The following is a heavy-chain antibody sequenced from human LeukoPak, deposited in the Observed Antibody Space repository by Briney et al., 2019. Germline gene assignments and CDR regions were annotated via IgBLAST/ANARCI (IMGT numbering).Heavy chain of an antibody. D-gene: IGHD2-2*01. Sequence: GGSLRLSCAASGFTFSSYSMNWVRQAPGKGLEWVSSNSSSSSYIYYADSVKGRFTISRDNAKNSLYLQMNSLRAEDTAVYYCARGLFDIVVVPAALYYFDYWGQGTLVTVSS. CDR2: NSSSSSYI. V-gene: IGHV3-21*01. J-gene: IGHJ4*02. CDR3: ARGLFDIVVVPAALYYFDY. CDR1: GFTFSSYS.